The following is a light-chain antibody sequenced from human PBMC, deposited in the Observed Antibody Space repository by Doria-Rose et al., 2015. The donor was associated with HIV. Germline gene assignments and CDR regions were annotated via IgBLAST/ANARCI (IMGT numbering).Light chain of an antibody. CDR1: QSISTS. J-gene: IGKJ1*01. Sequence: DIQVTQSPSTLSASVGDRVTITCRASQSISTSVAWYQQKPGKVPTLLIYQASGLDSGVPSRFSGSGSGTEFTLTISRLQPDDFATYYCQHYSHYFRTFGQGTKLEVK. CDR3: QHYSHYFRT. V-gene: IGKV1-5*03. CDR2: QAS.